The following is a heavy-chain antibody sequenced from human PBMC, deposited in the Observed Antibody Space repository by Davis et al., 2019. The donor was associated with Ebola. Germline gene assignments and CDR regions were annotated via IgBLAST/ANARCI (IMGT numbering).Heavy chain of an antibody. J-gene: IGHJ5*02. CDR3: ARSYGSGIKGREINWFDP. V-gene: IGHV4-59*01. CDR2: IYYSGST. Sequence: MPSETLSPTCPVSRGSISNFYWSWIRQPPGKGLEWIGYIYYSGSTNYNPSLKSRVTISVDTSKNLFSLNLSSVTAADTAVYYCARSYGSGIKGREINWFDPWGQGTLVTVSS. D-gene: IGHD3-10*01. CDR1: RGSISNFY.